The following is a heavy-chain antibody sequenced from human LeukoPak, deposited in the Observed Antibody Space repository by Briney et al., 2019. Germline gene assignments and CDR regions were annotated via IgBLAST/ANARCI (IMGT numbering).Heavy chain of an antibody. CDR1: GFTFSSYW. CDR2: INSDMSTT. D-gene: IGHD3-22*01. V-gene: IGHV3-74*01. J-gene: IGHJ4*02. Sequence: PGGSLRLSCTSSGFTFSSYWMHWVRQAPGKGLVWVSRINSDMSTTTYADSVKGRFTISRDNAKNTLFLQMNSLRAEDTAVYYCARDRESSSGYFFDYWGQGTLVTVSS. CDR3: ARDRESSSGYFFDY.